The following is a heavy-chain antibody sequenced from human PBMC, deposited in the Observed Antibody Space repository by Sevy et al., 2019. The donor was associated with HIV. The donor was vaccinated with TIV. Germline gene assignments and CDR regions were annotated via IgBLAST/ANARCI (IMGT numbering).Heavy chain of an antibody. CDR2: MNPNSGNT. CDR3: ARGWFGELLGSYFYYGMDV. CDR1: GYTFTSYD. V-gene: IGHV1-8*01. D-gene: IGHD3-10*01. Sequence: ASVKVSCKASGYTFTSYDINWVRQATGQGLEWMGWMNPNSGNTGYAQKFQGRVTMTRNTSISTAYMELSSLRSEDTAVYYCARGWFGELLGSYFYYGMDVWGQRTTVTVSS. J-gene: IGHJ6*02.